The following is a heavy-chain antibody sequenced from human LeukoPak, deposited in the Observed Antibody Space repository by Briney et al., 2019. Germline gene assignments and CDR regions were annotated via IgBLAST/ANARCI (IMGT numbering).Heavy chain of an antibody. V-gene: IGHV1-69*05. CDR1: GGTFSSYA. CDR3: ARGRVVAATRDYWFDP. J-gene: IGHJ5*02. D-gene: IGHD2-15*01. Sequence: SVKVSCKATGGTFSSYAISWVRQAPGQGLEWMGGIIPIFGTANYAQKFQGRVTITTDESTSTAYMELSSLRSEDTAVYYCARGRVVAATRDYWFDPWGQGTLVTVSS. CDR2: IIPIFGTA.